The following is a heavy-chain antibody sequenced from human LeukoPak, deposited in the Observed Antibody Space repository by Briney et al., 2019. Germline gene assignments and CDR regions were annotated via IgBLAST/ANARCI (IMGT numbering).Heavy chain of an antibody. D-gene: IGHD6-13*01. CDR3: ARDGAAADNGNWFDP. Sequence: ASVKVSCKASGYTFTSYGISWVRLAPGQGLEWMGWISGYNGNTNYAQKLQGRVTMTTDTSTSTAYMELRSLRFDDTAVYYCARDGAAADNGNWFDPWGQGTLVTVSS. V-gene: IGHV1-18*01. CDR2: ISGYNGNT. J-gene: IGHJ5*02. CDR1: GYTFTSYG.